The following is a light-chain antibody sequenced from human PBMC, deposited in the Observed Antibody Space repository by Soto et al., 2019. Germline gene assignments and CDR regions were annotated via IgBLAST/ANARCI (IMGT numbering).Light chain of an antibody. Sequence: QSVLTQPPSVSGTPGLRVTISCSGGISNIGKDTVNWYQQLPGTAPKLLMFNDNKRPSGVPDLFSGSRSGTSASLAISGLQSDDEAVYFCSTWDDSLNRWVFGGGTKLTVL. CDR1: ISNIGKDT. V-gene: IGLV1-44*01. CDR2: NDN. J-gene: IGLJ3*02. CDR3: STWDDSLNRWV.